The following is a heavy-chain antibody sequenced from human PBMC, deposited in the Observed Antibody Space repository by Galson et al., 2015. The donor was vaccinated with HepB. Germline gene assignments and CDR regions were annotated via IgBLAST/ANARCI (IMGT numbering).Heavy chain of an antibody. J-gene: IGHJ2*01. CDR2: ISWNSGSI. CDR3: AKGLDSSGYYFPDL. CDR1: GFTFDDYA. V-gene: IGHV3-9*01. Sequence: SLRLSCAASGFTFDDYAMHWVRQAPGKGLEWVSGISWNSGSIGYADSVKGRFTISRDNAKNSLYLQMNSLRAEDTALYYCAKGLDSSGYYFPDLWGRGTLVTVSS. D-gene: IGHD3-22*01.